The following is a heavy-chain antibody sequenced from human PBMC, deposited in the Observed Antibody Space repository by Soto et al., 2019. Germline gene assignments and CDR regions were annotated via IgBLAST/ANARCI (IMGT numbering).Heavy chain of an antibody. CDR1: GFPLRTYA. V-gene: IGHV3-30-3*01. J-gene: IGHJ6*02. CDR2: ISYDGGNK. D-gene: IGHD3-3*01. Sequence: QVQLVESGGGVVQPGRSLRLSCVASGFPLRTYALHWVRQAPGKGLEWMTVISYDGGNKYYADSVRGRFTISRDNSKNTVYLQMNNLRPDDTAVYFCAREEPASFGGFSASSYYGLDVWGQGSAVTVAS. CDR3: AREEPASFGGFSASSYYGLDV.